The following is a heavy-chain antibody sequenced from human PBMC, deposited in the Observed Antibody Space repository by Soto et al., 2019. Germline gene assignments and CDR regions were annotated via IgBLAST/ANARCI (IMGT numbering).Heavy chain of an antibody. V-gene: IGHV4-39*01. Sequence: PSETLSLTCTVSGSSISSSSYYWGWIRQPPGKGLEWIGSIYYSGSTYYNPSLKSRVTISVDTSKNQFSLKLSSVTSADTAVYYCARQADRAPTVVRFWGQGTLVTVS. J-gene: IGHJ4*02. D-gene: IGHD4-17*01. CDR3: ARQADRAPTVVRF. CDR1: GSSISSSSYY. CDR2: IYYSGST.